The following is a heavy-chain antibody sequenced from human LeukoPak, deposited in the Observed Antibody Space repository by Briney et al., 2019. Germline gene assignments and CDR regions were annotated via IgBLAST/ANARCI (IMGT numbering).Heavy chain of an antibody. CDR2: IYYSGST. D-gene: IGHD6-13*01. J-gene: IGHJ5*02. CDR1: GGSISSSSYY. CDR3: ASLTRIAAAGTIYNWFDP. V-gene: IGHV4-39*07. Sequence: SETLSLTCTVSGGSISSSSYYWGWIRQPPGKGLEWIGSIYYSGSTYYNPSLKSRVTISVDTSKNQFSLKLSSVTAADTAVYYCASLTRIAAAGTIYNWFDPWDQGTLVTVSS.